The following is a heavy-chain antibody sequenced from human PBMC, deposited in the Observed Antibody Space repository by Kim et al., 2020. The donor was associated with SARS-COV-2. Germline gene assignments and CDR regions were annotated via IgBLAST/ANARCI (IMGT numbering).Heavy chain of an antibody. CDR1: GGSISSSSYY. CDR2: IYYSGST. J-gene: IGHJ4*02. D-gene: IGHD3-22*01. Sequence: SETLSLTCTVSGGSISSSSYYWGWIRQPPGKGLEWIGSIYYSGSTYYNPSLKSRVTISVDTSKNQFSLKLSSVTAADTAVYYCARHWALYYDSSGPQVGFDYWGQGTLVTVSS. CDR3: ARHWALYYDSSGPQVGFDY. V-gene: IGHV4-39*01.